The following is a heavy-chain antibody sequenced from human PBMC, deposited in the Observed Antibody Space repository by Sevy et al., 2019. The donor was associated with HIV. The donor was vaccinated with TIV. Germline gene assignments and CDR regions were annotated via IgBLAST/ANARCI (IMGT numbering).Heavy chain of an antibody. CDR3: ARDREEGSPYDAFDI. D-gene: IGHD1-26*01. J-gene: IGHJ3*02. Sequence: GGSLRLSCAASGFTFSSYAMHWVRQAPGKGLEYVSAISSNGGSTYYANSVKGRFTISRDNSKNTLYLQMGSLRAEDMAVYYCARDREEGSPYDAFDIWGQGTMVTVSS. V-gene: IGHV3-64*01. CDR1: GFTFSSYA. CDR2: ISSNGGST.